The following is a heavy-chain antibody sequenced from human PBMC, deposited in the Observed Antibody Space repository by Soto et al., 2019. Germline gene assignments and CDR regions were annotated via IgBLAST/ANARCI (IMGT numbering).Heavy chain of an antibody. CDR1: GFTFNIYS. Sequence: EVQLVESGGGLVQPGGSLRLSCAASGFTFNIYSMNWVRQAPGKGLEWVSYITSDTATIHYADSVRGRFTISRDNAENSLFLQMNSLRDEDTAAYYCARSVAGHFAYWGQGALVTVSS. J-gene: IGHJ4*02. V-gene: IGHV3-48*02. D-gene: IGHD6-19*01. CDR3: ARSVAGHFAY. CDR2: ITSDTATI.